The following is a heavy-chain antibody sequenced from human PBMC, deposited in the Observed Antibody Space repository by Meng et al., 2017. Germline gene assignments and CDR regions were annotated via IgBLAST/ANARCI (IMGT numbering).Heavy chain of an antibody. D-gene: IGHD5-12*01. CDR3: ARDSATGDF. CDR2: INPNGGGT. V-gene: IGHV1-2*06. CDR1: GYTFTGYN. J-gene: IGHJ4*02. Sequence: QGPLVQSGAEVKMPGASVRVSCKASGYTFTGYNMHWVRQAPGQGLEWMGRINPNGGGTNYAQKFQGRVTMTSDTSISTAYMELSRLISDDTAVYYCARDSATGDFWGQGTLVTVSS.